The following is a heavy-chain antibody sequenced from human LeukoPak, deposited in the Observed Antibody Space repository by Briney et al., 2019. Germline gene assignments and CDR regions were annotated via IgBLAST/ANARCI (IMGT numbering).Heavy chain of an antibody. D-gene: IGHD3-16*02. CDR2: IRYDGSNK. CDR1: GFTFSSYG. J-gene: IGHJ3*02. CDR3: AKLYDYVWGSYRSYDAFDI. V-gene: IGHV3-30*02. Sequence: GGSLRLSCAASGFTFSSYGMHWVRQAPGKGLEWVAFIRYDGSNKYYADSVKGRFTISRDNSKNTLYLQMNSLRAEDTAVYYCAKLYDYVWGSYRSYDAFDIWGQGTMVTASS.